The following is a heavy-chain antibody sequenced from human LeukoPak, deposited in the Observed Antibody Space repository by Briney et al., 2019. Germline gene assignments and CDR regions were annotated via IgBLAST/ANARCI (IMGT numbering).Heavy chain of an antibody. Sequence: PGGSLRLSCAASGFAFSDYYMAWIRQAPGKGLEWVSYITSSSSYGNYADSVKGRFTISRDNAKNSLYLQMNSLRAEDTAVYYCARLDTARGNYFDCWGQGTLVTVSS. CDR3: ARLDTARGNYFDC. V-gene: IGHV3-11*03. CDR1: GFAFSDYY. CDR2: ITSSSSYG. J-gene: IGHJ4*02. D-gene: IGHD5-18*01.